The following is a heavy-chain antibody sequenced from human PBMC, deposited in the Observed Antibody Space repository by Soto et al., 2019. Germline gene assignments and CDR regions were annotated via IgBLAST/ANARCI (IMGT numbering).Heavy chain of an antibody. D-gene: IGHD4-17*01. CDR1: GFTFSSYG. Sequence: QVQLVESGGGVVQPGRSLRLSCAASGFTFSSYGMHWVRQAPGKGLEWVAVISYDGSNKYYADSVKGRFTISRDNSKNTLYLQMNSLRAEDTAVYYCAKDVLPTNWGQGTLVTVSS. V-gene: IGHV3-30*18. CDR3: AKDVLPTN. J-gene: IGHJ4*02. CDR2: ISYDGSNK.